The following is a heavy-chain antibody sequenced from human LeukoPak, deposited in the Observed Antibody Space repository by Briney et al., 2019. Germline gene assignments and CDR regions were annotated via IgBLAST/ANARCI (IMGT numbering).Heavy chain of an antibody. CDR3: ARPFSGSYSSFDF. CDR2: SKDGTTS. V-gene: IGHV4-34*01. J-gene: IGHJ4*02. CDR1: GGSFSGYY. D-gene: IGHD1-26*01. Sequence: SETLSLTCAVYGGSFSGYYWSWIRQPPGRGLEWIGTKSKDGTTSLYNPSLKSRVTMVVDTSKNQFSLRLTSVTAADTALYFCARPFSGSYSSFDFWGQGILVIVSS.